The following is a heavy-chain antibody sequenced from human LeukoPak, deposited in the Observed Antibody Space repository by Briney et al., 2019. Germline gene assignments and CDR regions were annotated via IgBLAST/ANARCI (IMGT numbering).Heavy chain of an antibody. D-gene: IGHD2-21*01. CDR3: AREEGGFHMGY. J-gene: IGHJ4*02. V-gene: IGHV4-4*07. CDR1: GASISSHY. Sequence: SETLSLTCTVSGASISSHYWSWIRQPAGKGLEWIGRIFTRGSTSDNPSLRSRVTMSVDTSKNQFSLKLSSVTAADTAVYYCAREEGGFHMGYWGQGTLVTVSS. CDR2: IFTRGST.